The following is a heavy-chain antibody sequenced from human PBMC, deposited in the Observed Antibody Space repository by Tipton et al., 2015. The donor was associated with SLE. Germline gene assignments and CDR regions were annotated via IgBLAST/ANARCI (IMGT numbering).Heavy chain of an antibody. CDR3: ARVFPYDSSPYRVLGPFDI. V-gene: IGHV4-61*02. D-gene: IGHD3-22*01. J-gene: IGHJ3*02. CDR1: GVSISSDSYY. CDR2: VYTSGSP. Sequence: TLSLTCTVSGVSISSDSYYWNWIRQPAGKGLEWIGRVYTSGSPYYNPSLESRVVMSMDKSKNQFSLRLNSVTAADTAVYYCARVFPYDSSPYRVLGPFDIWGQGTMVTVSS.